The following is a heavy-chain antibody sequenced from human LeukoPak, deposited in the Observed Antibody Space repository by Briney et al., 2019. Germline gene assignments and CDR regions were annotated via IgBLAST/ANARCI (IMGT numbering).Heavy chain of an antibody. CDR1: GFTFSDYY. Sequence: GGSLRLSCAASGFTFSDYYMSWIRQAPGKGLEWVSYISGSASTIYYADSVKGRFTISRDNAKNSLYLQMNSLRAEDTAVYYCARDGSTYCSGGSCYSGYFDYWGQGTLVTVSS. V-gene: IGHV3-11*04. D-gene: IGHD2-15*01. CDR2: ISGSASTI. CDR3: ARDGSTYCSGGSCYSGYFDY. J-gene: IGHJ4*02.